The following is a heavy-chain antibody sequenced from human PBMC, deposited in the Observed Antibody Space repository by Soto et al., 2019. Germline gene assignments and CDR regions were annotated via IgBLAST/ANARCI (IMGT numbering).Heavy chain of an antibody. D-gene: IGHD4-17*01. V-gene: IGHV1-18*01. CDR2: ISTYNGNT. CDR1: GYTFTSYG. J-gene: IGHJ5*02. CDR3: ARANGAPTAGWFDP. Sequence: QVQLVQSGAEVKKPGASVKVSCKASGYTFTSYGISWVRQAPGQGLEWMGWISTYNGNTNYAQKLQGRVTMTTDTSTSTAYRELRSLRSAATAVYYCARANGAPTAGWFDPWGQGTLVTVSS.